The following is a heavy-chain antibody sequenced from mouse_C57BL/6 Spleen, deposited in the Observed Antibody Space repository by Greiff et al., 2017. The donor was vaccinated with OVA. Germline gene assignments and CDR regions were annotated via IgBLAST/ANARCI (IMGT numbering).Heavy chain of an antibody. CDR2: INYDGSST. J-gene: IGHJ3*01. D-gene: IGHD2-4*01. V-gene: IGHV5-16*01. Sequence: EVKLQESEGGLVQPGSSMKLSCTASGFTFSDYYMAWVRQVPEKGLEWVANINYDGSSTYYLDSLKSRFIISRDNAKNILYLQMSSLKSEDTATYYCARGDDYDGTFAYWGQGTLVTVSA. CDR1: GFTFSDYY. CDR3: ARGDDYDGTFAY.